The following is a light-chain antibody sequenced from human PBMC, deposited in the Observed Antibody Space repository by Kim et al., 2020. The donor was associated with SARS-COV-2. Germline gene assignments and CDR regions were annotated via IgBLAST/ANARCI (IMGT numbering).Light chain of an antibody. CDR3: QQYSNFPLT. J-gene: IGKJ4*01. Sequence: EIVLTQSPGTLSLSPGERATLSCRASQSVGNNFLAWYQQRPGQSPRLLIYAATSRASGIPDRFSGSGAGTDFTLTITRLEPEDLAVYYCQQYSNFPLTFGGGTKVEL. CDR2: AAT. CDR1: QSVGNNF. V-gene: IGKV3-20*01.